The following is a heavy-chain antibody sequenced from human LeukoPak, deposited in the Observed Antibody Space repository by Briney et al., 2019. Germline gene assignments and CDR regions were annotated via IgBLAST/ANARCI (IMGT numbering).Heavy chain of an antibody. V-gene: IGHV4-61*01. CDR3: AREYSAFDY. J-gene: IGHJ4*02. D-gene: IGHD6-13*01. Sequence: SETLSLTCTVSGDPISGYSNYKWSWIRQPPGMGLEWIGYIYYHGSTNYNPSLNSRVTFSVDTSKNQFSLKLTSVTAADTAVYYCAREYSAFDYWGQGTLVTVSS. CDR2: IYYHGST. CDR1: GDPISGYSNYK.